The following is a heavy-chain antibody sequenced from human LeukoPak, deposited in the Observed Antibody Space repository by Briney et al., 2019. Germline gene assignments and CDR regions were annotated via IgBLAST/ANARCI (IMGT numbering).Heavy chain of an antibody. Sequence: SETLSLTCTVSGGSISSGDYYWSWIRQPPGKGLEWIGYIYYSGSTYYNPSLKSRVTISVDTSKNQFSLKLSSVTAADTAVYYCARVAGYLGYCSSTSCPGQVDYWGQGTLVTVSS. D-gene: IGHD2-2*01. CDR2: IYYSGST. V-gene: IGHV4-30-4*01. J-gene: IGHJ4*02. CDR3: ARVAGYLGYCSSTSCPGQVDY. CDR1: GGSISSGDYY.